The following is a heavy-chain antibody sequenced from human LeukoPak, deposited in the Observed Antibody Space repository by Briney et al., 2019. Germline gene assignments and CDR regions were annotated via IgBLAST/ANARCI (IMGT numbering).Heavy chain of an antibody. CDR3: VRDMGYYDKV. D-gene: IGHD3-22*01. J-gene: IGHJ4*02. CDR1: GFTFSTSW. CDR2: INSDGNDR. Sequence: PGGSLRLSCAASGFTFSTSWMHWVRQAPGEGLVWVSRINSDGNDRNYADSVKGRFTISRDNVKNTLYLQMNSLRAEDTAVYYCVRDMGYYDKVWGQGTLVTVSS. V-gene: IGHV3-74*01.